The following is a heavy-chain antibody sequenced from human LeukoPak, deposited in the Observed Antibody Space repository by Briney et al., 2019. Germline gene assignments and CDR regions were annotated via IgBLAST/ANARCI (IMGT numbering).Heavy chain of an antibody. CDR3: ARGNWFDP. CDR2: ISYDGSNK. J-gene: IGHJ5*02. V-gene: IGHV3-30-3*01. Sequence: GRSLRLSCAASGFTFSSYAMHWVRQAPGKGLEWVAVISYDGSNKNYADSVKGRFTVSRDNSKNTLYVQMNSLRAEDTAVYYCARGNWFDPWGQGTLVTVSS. CDR1: GFTFSSYA.